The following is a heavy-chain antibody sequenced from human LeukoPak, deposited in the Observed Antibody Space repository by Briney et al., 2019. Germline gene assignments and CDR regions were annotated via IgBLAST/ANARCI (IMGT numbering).Heavy chain of an antibody. Sequence: GGSLRLSCAASGFIFSAYAMSWVRQAPGKGLEWVGRIKSKTDGGTTDYAAPVKGRFTISRDDSKNTLYLQMNSLKTEDTAVYYCTTRDYGDQDYWGQGTLVTVSS. CDR1: GFIFSAYA. V-gene: IGHV3-15*01. CDR3: TTRDYGDQDY. D-gene: IGHD4-17*01. CDR2: IKSKTDGGTT. J-gene: IGHJ4*02.